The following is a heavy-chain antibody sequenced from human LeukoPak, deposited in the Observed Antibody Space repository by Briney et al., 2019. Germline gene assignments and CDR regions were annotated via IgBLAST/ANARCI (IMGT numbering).Heavy chain of an antibody. D-gene: IGHD3-10*01. V-gene: IGHV4-39*07. CDR2: IYYSGST. CDR1: GGSISSSSYY. J-gene: IGHJ4*02. CDR3: ARFGPHSGSSLLTYYFDY. Sequence: KPSETLSLTCTVSGGSISSSSYYWGWIRQPPGKGLEWIGSIYYSGSTYYNPSPKSLVTISVDTSKNQFSLKLSSVTAADTAVYYCARFGPHSGSSLLTYYFDYWGQGTLVTVSS.